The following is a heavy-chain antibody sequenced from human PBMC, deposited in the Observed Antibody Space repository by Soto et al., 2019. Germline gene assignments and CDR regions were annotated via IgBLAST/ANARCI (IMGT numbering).Heavy chain of an antibody. CDR1: GGSFSGYY. Sequence: ETLSLTCAVNGGSFSGYYWGWIRQTPGKGLEWIGEINHSGNTNYNPSLKSRVTISIDTSKNQFSLKLYTVTAADTAVYYCARGQCSSTTCKGLRFDYWGQGAQVTVSS. CDR3: ARGQCSSTTCKGLRFDY. V-gene: IGHV4-34*01. CDR2: INHSGNT. J-gene: IGHJ4*02. D-gene: IGHD2-2*01.